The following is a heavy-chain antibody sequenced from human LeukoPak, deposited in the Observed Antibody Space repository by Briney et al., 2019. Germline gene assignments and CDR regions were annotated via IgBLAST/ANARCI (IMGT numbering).Heavy chain of an antibody. CDR1: GFTFSSYA. CDR2: ISGSGGST. V-gene: IGHV3-23*01. CDR3: ATMGYDFWSGYWPDY. J-gene: IGHJ4*02. Sequence: PGGSLRLSCAAPGFTFSSYAMSWVRQAPGKGLDWVSTISGSGGSTDYADSVKGRFTISRDNSKNTLYLQMDSPGAEDTAEYYCATMGYDFWSGYWPDYWGQGTLVTVSS. D-gene: IGHD3-3*01.